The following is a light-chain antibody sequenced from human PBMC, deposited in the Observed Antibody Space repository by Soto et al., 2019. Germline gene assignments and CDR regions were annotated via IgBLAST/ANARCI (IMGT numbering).Light chain of an antibody. Sequence: DIPMTQSPSSVSASVGDRVTITCRASQGISNWLAWYQQQPGKAPKLLIYAASSLQSGVPSRFSGGGSGTHFTLIISSLQPEAFATYYCQQTNTFLPLTFGGGTKVEIK. CDR2: AAS. J-gene: IGKJ4*01. CDR3: QQTNTFLPLT. CDR1: QGISNW. V-gene: IGKV1-12*01.